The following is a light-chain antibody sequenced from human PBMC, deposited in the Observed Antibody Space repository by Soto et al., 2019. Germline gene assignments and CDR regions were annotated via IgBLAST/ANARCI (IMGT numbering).Light chain of an antibody. CDR3: NSYRESGTHV. CDR1: SSDVGGHNY. V-gene: IGLV2-14*01. J-gene: IGLJ1*01. CDR2: GVS. Sequence: QSALTQPASVSGSPGQSIIISCTGSSSDVGGHNYVSWYQQHPGKAPKVIIYGVSFRPSGVSNRFSGSKSGNTASLTISGLLAEDEADYYCNSYRESGTHVFGTGTKVTVL.